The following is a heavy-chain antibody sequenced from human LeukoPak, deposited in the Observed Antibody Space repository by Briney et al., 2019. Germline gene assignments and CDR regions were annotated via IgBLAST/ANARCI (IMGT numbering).Heavy chain of an antibody. V-gene: IGHV3-30*18. CDR1: GFXFSSYG. CDR3: AKDHHSSGYYYFDY. J-gene: IGHJ4*02. D-gene: IGHD3-22*01. CDR2: ISYDGSNK. Sequence: GRSLRLSCAASGFXFSSYGMHWVRQAPGKGLQWVAVISYDGSNKYYADSVKGRFTISRDNSKNTLYLQMNSLRAEDTAVYYCAKDHHSSGYYYFDYWGQGTLVTVSS.